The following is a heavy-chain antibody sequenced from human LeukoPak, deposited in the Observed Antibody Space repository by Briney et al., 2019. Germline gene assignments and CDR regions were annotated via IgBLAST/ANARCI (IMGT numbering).Heavy chain of an antibody. CDR3: ARTYYSDYPYFYYMDV. CDR2: ISGSGDST. Sequence: GGSLRLSCAASGFTFSSYAMSWVRQAPGKGLEWVSAISGSGDSTYYADSVKGRFTISRDNSKNTLYLQMNSLRPEDTAVYYCARTYYSDYPYFYYMDVWGKGTTVTVSS. CDR1: GFTFSSYA. V-gene: IGHV3-23*01. D-gene: IGHD4-11*01. J-gene: IGHJ6*03.